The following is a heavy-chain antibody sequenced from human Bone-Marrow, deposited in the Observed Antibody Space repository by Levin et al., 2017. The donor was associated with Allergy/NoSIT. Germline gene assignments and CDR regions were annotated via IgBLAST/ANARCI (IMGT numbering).Heavy chain of an antibody. CDR1: GFTFSNYA. D-gene: IGHD2-15*01. Sequence: EASVKVSCAASGFTFSNYAMSWVRQAPGRGLEWVSSISASGDNTYYADSVRGQFTISRDNSKNTLLLQLSSLRAEDTALYYCAKMSVRCSGGRCYSGDLDYWGQGTLVSVSS. J-gene: IGHJ4*02. CDR2: ISASGDNT. V-gene: IGHV3-23*01. CDR3: AKMSVRCSGGRCYSGDLDY.